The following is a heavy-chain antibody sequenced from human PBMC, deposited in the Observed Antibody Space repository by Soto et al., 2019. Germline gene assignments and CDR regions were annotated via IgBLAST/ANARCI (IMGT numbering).Heavy chain of an antibody. CDR3: ARKGSGDYALDY. D-gene: IGHD4-17*01. J-gene: IGHJ4*02. Sequence: GSGPTLVNPTQALTLTCTLSGFSLSTSGVGVGWIRQSPGKALEWLAVIYWDDVKHYSPSLERRLTITKDTSESEVVLTMTNMDPVDTATYYCARKGSGDYALDYWGKGILVTVSS. V-gene: IGHV2-5*02. CDR1: GFSLSTSGVG. CDR2: IYWDDVK.